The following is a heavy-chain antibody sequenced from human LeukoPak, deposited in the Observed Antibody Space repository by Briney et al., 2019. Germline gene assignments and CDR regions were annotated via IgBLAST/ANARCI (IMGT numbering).Heavy chain of an antibody. CDR3: ATGDYGDYAFDY. V-gene: IGHV1-24*01. D-gene: IGHD4-17*01. Sequence: GASVKVSCKVSGYTLTELSMHWVRQAPGKGLEWMGGFDPEDGETVYAQKFQGRVTMTEDTSTDTAYMELSRLRSEDTAVYYCATGDYGDYAFDYWGQGTLVTVSS. J-gene: IGHJ4*02. CDR2: FDPEDGET. CDR1: GYTLTELS.